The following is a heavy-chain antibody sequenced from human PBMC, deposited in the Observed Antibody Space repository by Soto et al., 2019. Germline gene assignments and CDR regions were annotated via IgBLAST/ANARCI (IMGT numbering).Heavy chain of an antibody. CDR2: ISAYNGNT. V-gene: IGHV1-18*01. J-gene: IGHJ4*02. Sequence: GASVKVSCKASGYTFTSYGISWVRQAPGQGLEWMGWISAYNGNTNYAQKLQGRVTMTTDTSTSTAYMELRSLRSDDTAVYYCARDPPIVVVPAATHNFDFWGQGTLVIVSS. D-gene: IGHD2-2*01. CDR3: ARDPPIVVVPAATHNFDF. CDR1: GYTFTSYG.